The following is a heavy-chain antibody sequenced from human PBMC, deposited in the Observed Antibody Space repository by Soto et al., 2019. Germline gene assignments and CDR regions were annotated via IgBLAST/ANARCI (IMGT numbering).Heavy chain of an antibody. CDR2: IYYSGST. CDR3: ARTIVVVVAAKRFDP. J-gene: IGHJ5*02. Sequence: TLSLTCTVSGVSSISGGYYWSWIRQHPGKGLEWIGYIYYSGSTYYNPSLKSRVTISVDTSKNQFSLKLSSVTAADTAVYYCARTIVVVVAAKRFDPWGQGTLVTVSS. CDR1: GVSSISGGYY. V-gene: IGHV4-31*03. D-gene: IGHD2-15*01.